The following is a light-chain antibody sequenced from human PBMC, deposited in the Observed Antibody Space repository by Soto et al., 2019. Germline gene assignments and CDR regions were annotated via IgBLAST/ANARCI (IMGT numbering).Light chain of an antibody. J-gene: IGKJ1*01. V-gene: IGKV1-17*03. CDR2: SAS. Sequence: DVQMTQSPSAVSASVGDRVIITCRASQVVKNFLSWFQQKPGEVPKRLIYSASTLQDGVPSRFSGSGSGTEFTLVIGCLQPEDFATYYCLQHNSHPWTFGQGTKVEV. CDR3: LQHNSHPWT. CDR1: QVVKNF.